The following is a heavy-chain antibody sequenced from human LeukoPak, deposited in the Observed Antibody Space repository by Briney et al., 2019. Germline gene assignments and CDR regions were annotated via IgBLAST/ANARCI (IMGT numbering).Heavy chain of an antibody. Sequence: GGSLRLSCAASGFTFSSYSMHWVRQAPGKGLEWVSSIGCSSSYIYYADSVKGRFTLSRDNAKNSLYLQINSLRAEDTAVYYCASFGKGYYYDSSGPQPNPDYYDGMDVWGQGTTVTVSS. CDR2: IGCSSSYI. CDR3: ASFGKGYYYDSSGPQPNPDYYDGMDV. CDR1: GFTFSSYS. D-gene: IGHD3-22*01. V-gene: IGHV3-21*01. J-gene: IGHJ6*02.